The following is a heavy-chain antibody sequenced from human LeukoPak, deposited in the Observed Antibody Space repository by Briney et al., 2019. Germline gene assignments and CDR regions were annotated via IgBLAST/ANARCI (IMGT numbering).Heavy chain of an antibody. V-gene: IGHV3-23*01. D-gene: IGHD5-18*01. Sequence: GGSLRLSCVVAGFPFSSYAMNWVRQAPGKGLEWVSGISGSGDDTYYAASVKGRFTVSRDTSKNTLYLQMNSLRAEDTAVYYCAKDPLNTLMVSPTFDYWGQGTLVTVSS. CDR1: GFPFSSYA. J-gene: IGHJ4*02. CDR3: AKDPLNTLMVSPTFDY. CDR2: ISGSGDDT.